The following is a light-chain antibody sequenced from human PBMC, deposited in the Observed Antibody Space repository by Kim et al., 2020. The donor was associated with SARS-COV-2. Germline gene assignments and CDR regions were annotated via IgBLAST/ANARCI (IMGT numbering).Light chain of an antibody. V-gene: IGKV3-15*01. CDR2: GAS. CDR1: QSVSSN. CDR3: QQYNNWPLT. J-gene: IGKJ4*01. Sequence: CGSPGKRAPLSCRASQSVSSNLAWYQQKPGQAPRLLIYGASTRATGIPARFSGSGSGTEFTLTISSLQSENFAVYYCQQYNNWPLTFGGGTKLEI.